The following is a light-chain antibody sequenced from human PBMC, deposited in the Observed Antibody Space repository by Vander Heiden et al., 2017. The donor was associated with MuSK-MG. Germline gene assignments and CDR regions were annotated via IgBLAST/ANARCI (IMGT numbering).Light chain of an antibody. CDR1: SSDVGGYNH. CDR2: EVS. Sequence: QSALTQPAPAPGSPGQSTTISRTGTSSDVGGYNHVPWYQQHPGDAPKLMIYEVSNRPSGVSNRFSGSKSGNTASLTISGLQAEDEADYYCSSYTSSSTPWVFGGGTKLTVL. CDR3: SSYTSSSTPWV. V-gene: IGLV2-14*01. J-gene: IGLJ3*02.